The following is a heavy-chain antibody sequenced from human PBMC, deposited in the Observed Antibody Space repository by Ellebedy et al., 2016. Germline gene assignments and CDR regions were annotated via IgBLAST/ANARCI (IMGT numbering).Heavy chain of an antibody. CDR1: GGSFSGYY. CDR2: INHSGST. Sequence: GSLRLXCAVYGGSFSGYYWSWIRQPPGKGLEWIGEINHSGSTNYNPSLKSRVTISVDTSKNQFSLKLSSVTAADTAVYYCARGDVVVVAASYYYYYYGMDVWGQGTTVTVSS. CDR3: ARGDVVVVAASYYYYYYGMDV. V-gene: IGHV4-34*01. D-gene: IGHD2-15*01. J-gene: IGHJ6*02.